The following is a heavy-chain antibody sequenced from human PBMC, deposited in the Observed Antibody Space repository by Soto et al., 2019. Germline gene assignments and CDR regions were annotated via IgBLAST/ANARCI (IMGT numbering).Heavy chain of an antibody. CDR2: IRYDGNNK. J-gene: IGHJ4*02. V-gene: IGHV3-30*03. D-gene: IGHD3-22*01. CDR1: GFAFSSYG. Sequence: PGGSLRLSCAASGFAFSSYGMHWVRQAPGKGLEWVAVIRYDGNNKYYGDSVKGRFTISRDNSKNTLYLQMSSLRPEDTAMYYCARDQGYYDISGYYPFDYWGQGILVTVSS. CDR3: ARDQGYYDISGYYPFDY.